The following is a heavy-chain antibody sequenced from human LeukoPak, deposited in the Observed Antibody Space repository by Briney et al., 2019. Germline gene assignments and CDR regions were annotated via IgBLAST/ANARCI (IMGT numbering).Heavy chain of an antibody. J-gene: IGHJ3*02. Sequence: GGSLRLSCAASGFTFSRYCMNWVRQGPGKGLEWVSYISSSSSTIYYADSVKGRFTISRDNAKNSLYLQMNSLRAEDTAVYYFARNYYDSSGYYYDAFDIWGQGTMVTVSS. D-gene: IGHD3-22*01. V-gene: IGHV3-48*04. CDR3: ARNYYDSSGYYYDAFDI. CDR2: ISSSSSTI. CDR1: GFTFSRYC.